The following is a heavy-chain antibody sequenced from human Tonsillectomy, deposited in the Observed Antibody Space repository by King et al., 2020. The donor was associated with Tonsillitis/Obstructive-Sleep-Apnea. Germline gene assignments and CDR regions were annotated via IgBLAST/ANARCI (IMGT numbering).Heavy chain of an antibody. CDR1: GGSISSGGYY. Sequence: QLQESGPGLLKPSQTLSLTCTVSGGSISSGGYYWSWIRQHPGKGLEWIGYIYYSGSTYYNPSLKSRLIMSVDTSKNQFSLKLRSVTAADTAVYYCARDPLSWYFDLWGRGTLVTVSS. V-gene: IGHV4-31*03. CDR2: IYYSGST. J-gene: IGHJ2*01. CDR3: ARDPLSWYFDL.